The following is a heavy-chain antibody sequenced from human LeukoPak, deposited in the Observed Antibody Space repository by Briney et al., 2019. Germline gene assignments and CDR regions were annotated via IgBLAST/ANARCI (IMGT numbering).Heavy chain of an antibody. Sequence: GGSLTLSCAASGFTVSTNYMSWVRQAPGKGLEWVSLIYGGGTTYYADSVKGRFTISRDNSKNTLYLQMNGLRAEDTAVYYCARRDSSGSWFDTWGRGTLVTVSS. CDR3: ARRDSSGSWFDT. CDR2: IYGGGTT. J-gene: IGHJ5*02. D-gene: IGHD3-22*01. CDR1: GFTVSTNY. V-gene: IGHV3-66*01.